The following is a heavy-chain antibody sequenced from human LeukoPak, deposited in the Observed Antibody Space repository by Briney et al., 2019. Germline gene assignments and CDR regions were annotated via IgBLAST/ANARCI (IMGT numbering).Heavy chain of an antibody. CDR3: ARHLSSHVGDFDY. V-gene: IGHV4-39*01. D-gene: IGHD2/OR15-2a*01. Sequence: SETLSLTCTVSGGSISSSSYYWGWIRQPPGKGLEWIGSIYYSGSTYYNPSLKSRVTISVDTSKNQFSLKLSSVTAADTAVYYCARHLSSHVGDFDYWAREPWSPSPQ. J-gene: IGHJ4*02. CDR1: GGSISSSSYY. CDR2: IYYSGST.